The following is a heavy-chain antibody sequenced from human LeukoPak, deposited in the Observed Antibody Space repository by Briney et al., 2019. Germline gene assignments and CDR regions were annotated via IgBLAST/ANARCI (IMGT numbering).Heavy chain of an antibody. CDR1: GFTFSDYY. D-gene: IGHD6-13*01. Sequence: GGSLRLSCAASGFTFSDYYMSWIRQPPGKGLEWVSYISSSGSTIYYAGSVKGRFIISRDNAKNSLYLQMNSLRAEDTAVYYCARDPGSSSWFDYWGQGTLVTVSS. V-gene: IGHV3-11*01. J-gene: IGHJ4*02. CDR2: ISSSGSTI. CDR3: ARDPGSSSWFDY.